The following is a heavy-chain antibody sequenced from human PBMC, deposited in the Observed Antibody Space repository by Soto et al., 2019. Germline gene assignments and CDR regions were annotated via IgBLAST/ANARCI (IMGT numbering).Heavy chain of an antibody. J-gene: IGHJ5*02. CDR3: ARAIISLGYHLLGEFDL. CDR1: GGSISSGGYY. D-gene: IGHD2-2*01. Sequence: PSETLSLTCTVSGGSISSGGYYWSWIRQHPGKGLEWIGYIYYSGSTYYNPSLKSRVTISVDTSKNQFSLKLSSVTAADTAVYYCARAIISLGYHLLGEFDLWGQGTLVTVSS. V-gene: IGHV4-31*03. CDR2: IYYSGST.